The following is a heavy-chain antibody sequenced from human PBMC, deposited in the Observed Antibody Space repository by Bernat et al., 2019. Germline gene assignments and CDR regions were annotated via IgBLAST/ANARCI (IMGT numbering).Heavy chain of an antibody. CDR3: ARDMSGSGWRIDY. J-gene: IGHJ4*02. Sequence: EVQLVESGGDLVQPGGSLRLSCAVSGFPVSDHYMEWFRQAPGKGLEWGGRSRDKSQRHPTKYAGSVQGRFTTAREDSKNSRYLQMNSLKTEETAVYYCARDMSGSGWRIDYWGQGTLVTVSS. D-gene: IGHD6-19*01. CDR2: SRDKSQRHPT. CDR1: GFPVSDHY. V-gene: IGHV3-72*01.